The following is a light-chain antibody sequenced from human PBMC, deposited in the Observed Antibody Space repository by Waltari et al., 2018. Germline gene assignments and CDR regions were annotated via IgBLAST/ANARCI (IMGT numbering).Light chain of an antibody. CDR1: SSDIGGYNY. CDR2: DVS. Sequence: QSALTQPASVSGSPGQSITISCTGTSSDIGGYNYVSWYQQHPGKAPKLMIYDVSDRPSGVSNRFSGSKSGNTASLTISGLQAEDEADYYCSSHVTTSTPYVVFGGGTKLTV. V-gene: IGLV2-14*03. CDR3: SSHVTTSTPYVV. J-gene: IGLJ2*01.